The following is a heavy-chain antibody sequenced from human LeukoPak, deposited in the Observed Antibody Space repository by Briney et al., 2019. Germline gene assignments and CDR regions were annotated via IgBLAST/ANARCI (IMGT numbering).Heavy chain of an antibody. CDR2: INHSGST. CDR1: GFTFSSYE. CDR3: ARGENSSGWYGYYYYYMDV. J-gene: IGHJ6*03. V-gene: IGHV4-34*01. Sequence: PGGSLRLSCAASGFTFSSYEMNWARQPPGKGLEWIGEINHSGSTNYNPSLKSRVTISVDTSKNQFSLKLSSVTAADTAVYYCARGENSSGWYGYYYYYMDVWGKGTTVTVSS. D-gene: IGHD6-19*01.